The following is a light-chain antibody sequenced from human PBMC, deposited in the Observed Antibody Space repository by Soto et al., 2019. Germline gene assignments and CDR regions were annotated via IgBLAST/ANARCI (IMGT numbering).Light chain of an antibody. CDR3: SSYTSSSTLV. CDR2: DVS. Sequence: QSALTQPASVSGPPGQSITISCPGTSRNVGGYNYVSWYQQHPGKAPKLMIYDVSNRPSGVSNRFSGSKSGNTASLTISGLQAEDEADYYCSSYTSSSTLVFGTGTKLTVL. CDR1: SRNVGGYNY. J-gene: IGLJ1*01. V-gene: IGLV2-14*01.